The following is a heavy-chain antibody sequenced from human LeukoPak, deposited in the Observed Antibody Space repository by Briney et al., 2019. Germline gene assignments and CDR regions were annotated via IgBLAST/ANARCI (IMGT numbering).Heavy chain of an antibody. CDR1: GGSISSGDYY. CDR3: ARQDDYGSGTYYFFDY. J-gene: IGHJ4*02. CDR2: IYYSGST. Sequence: SETLSLTCTVSGGSISSGDYYWSWVRQPPGKGLEWIRYIYYSGSTYYNPSLKSRTTISVDTSKNQFSLKLSSVTAADTAVYYCARQDDYGSGTYYFFDYWGRGTLVTVSS. D-gene: IGHD3-10*01. V-gene: IGHV4-30-4*02.